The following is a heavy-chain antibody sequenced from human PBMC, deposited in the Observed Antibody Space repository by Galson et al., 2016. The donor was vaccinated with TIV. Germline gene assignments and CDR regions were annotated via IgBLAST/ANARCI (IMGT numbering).Heavy chain of an antibody. CDR3: GHNWNYVY. CDR1: GFVFRDWS. D-gene: IGHD1-7*01. J-gene: IGHJ4*02. CDR2: ISGGGDYT. V-gene: IGHV3-23*01. Sequence: CAASGFVFRDWSMNWVRQAPGKGLEWVSAISGGGDYTHYADSVKGRFTISRDNSKNALYLQMNSLRPDDTAIYFCGHNWNYVYWGQGSLVTVSS.